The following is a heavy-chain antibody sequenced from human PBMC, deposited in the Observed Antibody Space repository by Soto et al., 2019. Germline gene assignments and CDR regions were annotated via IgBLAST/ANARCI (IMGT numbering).Heavy chain of an antibody. Sequence: QVQLVESGGGVVQPGRSLRLSCAASGFTFSSYGMHWVRQATGKGLEWVAVISYDGSNKYYSDSVKGRFTICRDNSKNTMYRQMNSLRAEDTAVYYCEKAVDIVAKMEDAFDIWCQGTMVTVSS. CDR2: ISYDGSNK. CDR1: GFTFSSYG. J-gene: IGHJ3*02. CDR3: EKAVDIVAKMEDAFDI. V-gene: IGHV3-30*18. D-gene: IGHD5-12*01.